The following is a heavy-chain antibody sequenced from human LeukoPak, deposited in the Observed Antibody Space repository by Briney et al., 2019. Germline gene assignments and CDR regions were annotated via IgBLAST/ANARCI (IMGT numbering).Heavy chain of an antibody. CDR2: ISASGGST. V-gene: IGHV3-23*01. CDR1: GFTFSSYA. J-gene: IGHJ4*02. CDR3: AKDVRVGEYYGSGSYFDY. D-gene: IGHD3-10*01. Sequence: GGSLKLSCAASGFTFSSYAMSWVRQAPGKGLEWVSIISASGGSTYYADSVKGRFTISRDKSRNYLHMNSLRGDDTAIYYCAKDVRVGEYYGSGSYFDYWGQGTLVTVSS.